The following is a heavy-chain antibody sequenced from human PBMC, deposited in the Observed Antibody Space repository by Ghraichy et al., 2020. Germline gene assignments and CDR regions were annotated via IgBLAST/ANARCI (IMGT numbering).Heavy chain of an antibody. V-gene: IGHV4-59*08. CDR2: IYYSGGT. CDR3: ARRGSGHQLVFDY. Sequence: SETLSLTCTVSGGSINNYFWSWIRQSPGKGLEWIGYIYYSGGTDYNPSLQSRLTMSVDTSKNQFSLNLSSVTAADPAVYYWARRGSGHQLVFDYWGQGSLVTVSS. D-gene: IGHD6-13*01. J-gene: IGHJ4*02. CDR1: GGSINNYF.